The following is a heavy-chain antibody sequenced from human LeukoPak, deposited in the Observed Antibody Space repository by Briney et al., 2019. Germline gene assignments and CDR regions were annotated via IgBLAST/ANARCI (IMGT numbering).Heavy chain of an antibody. CDR2: IYYSGST. J-gene: IGHJ4*02. V-gene: IGHV4-59*01. D-gene: IGHD6-13*01. CDR3: ARGGAAALHY. CDR1: GGSISSYY. Sequence: SETLSLTCTVSGGSISSYYWSWIRQPPGKGLEWIGYIYYSGSTNYNPSLKSRVTISVDTSKNQFSLKLSSVTAADTAVYCCARGGAAALHYWGQGTLVTVSS.